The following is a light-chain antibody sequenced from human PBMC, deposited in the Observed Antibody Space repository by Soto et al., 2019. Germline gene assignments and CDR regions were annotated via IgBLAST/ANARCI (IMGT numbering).Light chain of an antibody. CDR2: GAS. Sequence: EIVLTQSPGTLSLSPGERATLSCRASQSVNSRDLAWYQQKPGQAPRLLIYGASTRATGIPDRFSGSGSGTEFTLTISRLEPEDFAVYYCQQFGRSPYTFGQGTKLEIK. CDR3: QQFGRSPYT. J-gene: IGKJ2*01. V-gene: IGKV3-20*01. CDR1: QSVNSRD.